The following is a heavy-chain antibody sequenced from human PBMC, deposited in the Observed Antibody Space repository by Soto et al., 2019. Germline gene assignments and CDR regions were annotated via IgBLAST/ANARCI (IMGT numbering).Heavy chain of an antibody. CDR3: ARDGIGGTVFRGFCDY. CDR2: IWYDGSNK. Sequence: QKYLVESGGGVVQPGGSLRLSCVASGSIFSGYGMHWVRQAPGKGLEWVAVIWYDGSNKYYADSVKGRFTISGDNSKNILYLQMDSLRAEDTAVYYCARDGIGGTVFRGFCDYWGQGTLVTVSS. CDR1: GSIFSGYG. V-gene: IGHV3-33*01. J-gene: IGHJ4*02. D-gene: IGHD1-7*01.